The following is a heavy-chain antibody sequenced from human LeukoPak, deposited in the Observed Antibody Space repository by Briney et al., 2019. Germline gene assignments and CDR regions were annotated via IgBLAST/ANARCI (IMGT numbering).Heavy chain of an antibody. J-gene: IGHJ4*02. V-gene: IGHV3-23*01. D-gene: IGHD6-13*01. CDR1: GFTFSSYG. CDR3: AKADYSDGYSSFDY. CDR2: ISGSDGRT. Sequence: SGGSLRLSCVASGFTFSSYGMSWVRQAPGKGLDWVSAISGSDGRTYYADSVKGRFTISRDNSKNTLYLQMNSLRAEDTAVYYCAKADYSDGYSSFDYWGQGTLVTVSS.